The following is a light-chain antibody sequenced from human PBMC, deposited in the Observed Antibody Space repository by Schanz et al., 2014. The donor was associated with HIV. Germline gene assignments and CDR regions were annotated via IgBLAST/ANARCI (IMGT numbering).Light chain of an antibody. CDR1: SSDVGSYNL. J-gene: IGLJ3*02. CDR3: SSYTTSNTWV. V-gene: IGLV2-14*02. CDR2: EVN. Sequence: QSALTQPASVSGSPGQSITISCTGTSSDVGSYNLVSWYQHHPGKAPKLLISEVNKRPSGVPDRFSGSKSGNTASLTISGLQAEDEADYYCSSYTTSNTWVFGGGTKLTVL.